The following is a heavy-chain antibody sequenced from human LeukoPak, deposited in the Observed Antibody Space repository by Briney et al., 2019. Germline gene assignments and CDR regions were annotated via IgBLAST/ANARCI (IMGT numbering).Heavy chain of an antibody. J-gene: IGHJ4*02. CDR1: GFTFGKYA. D-gene: IGHD2-2*02. CDR2: IRTKTYGGTT. V-gene: IGHV3-49*03. CDR3: ARIPDTLVDY. Sequence: PGGSLRLSCTTSGFTFGKYAISWFRQAPGKGLEWVGFIRTKTYGGTTEYAASVKGRFTISRDDSKSIAYLQMNSLKASDTAMYYCARIPDTLVDYWGQGTLVTVSS.